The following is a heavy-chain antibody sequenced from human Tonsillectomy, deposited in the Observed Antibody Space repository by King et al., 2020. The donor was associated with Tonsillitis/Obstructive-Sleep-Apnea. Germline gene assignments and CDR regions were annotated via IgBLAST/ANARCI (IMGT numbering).Heavy chain of an antibody. CDR3: AGADFGVVGGSGYYYYYMDV. V-gene: IGHV4-34*01. Sequence: VQLQQWGAGLLKPSETLSLTCAVYGGSFSSYYWSWIRQPPGKGLEWIGEINHSGSTNYNPSLKSRVTISVDTSKNQFSLKLSSVTAADTAVYYCAGADFGVVGGSGYYYYYMDVWGKGTTVTVSS. CDR2: INHSGST. J-gene: IGHJ6*03. CDR1: GGSFSSYY. D-gene: IGHD3-3*01.